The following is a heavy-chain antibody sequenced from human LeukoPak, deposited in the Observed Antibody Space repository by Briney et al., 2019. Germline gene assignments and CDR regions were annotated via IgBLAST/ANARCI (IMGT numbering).Heavy chain of an antibody. Sequence: PGGSLRLSCAASGFTVSSNYMSWVRQAPGKGLEWVSVIYSGGSTYYADSVKGRFTISRDNSKNTLYLQMNSLRAEDTAVYYCARVGDSDDYYCGMDVWGQGTMVTVSS. CDR3: ARVGDSDDYYCGMDV. CDR2: IYSGGST. CDR1: GFTVSSNY. V-gene: IGHV3-66*01. J-gene: IGHJ6*02. D-gene: IGHD4-17*01.